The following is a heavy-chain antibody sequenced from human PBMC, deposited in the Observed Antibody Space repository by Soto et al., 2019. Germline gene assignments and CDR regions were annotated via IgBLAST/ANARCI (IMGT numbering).Heavy chain of an antibody. V-gene: IGHV1-18*01. CDR3: ARSVGFGTGTKGRGWFDP. CDR1: GYTFTSYG. CDR2: ISAYNGNT. J-gene: IGHJ5*02. Sequence: QVQLVQSGAEVKKPGASVKVSCKASGYTFTSYGISWVRQAPGQGLEWMGWISAYNGNTNYAQKLQSRVTMTTDTSTSTAYMELRSLRSDDTAVYYWARSVGFGTGTKGRGWFDPWGQGTLVTVSS. D-gene: IGHD1-7*01.